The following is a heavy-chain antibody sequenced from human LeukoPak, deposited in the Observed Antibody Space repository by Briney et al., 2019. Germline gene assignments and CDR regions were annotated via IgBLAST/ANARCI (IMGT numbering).Heavy chain of an antibody. CDR3: ARLEYYFDY. J-gene: IGHJ4*02. D-gene: IGHD3-3*01. Sequence: SQTLSLTCTVSGGSISSGSYYWSWIRQPAGKGLEWIGRIYTSGSTNHNPSLKSRVTISVDTSKNQFSLKLSSVTAADTAVYYCARLEYYFDYWGQGTLVTVSS. CDR2: IYTSGST. CDR1: GGSISSGSYY. V-gene: IGHV4-61*02.